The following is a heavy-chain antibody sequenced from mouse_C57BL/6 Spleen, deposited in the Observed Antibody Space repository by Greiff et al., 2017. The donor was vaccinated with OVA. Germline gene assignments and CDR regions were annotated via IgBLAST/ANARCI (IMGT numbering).Heavy chain of an antibody. J-gene: IGHJ2*01. CDR2: IDPSDSYT. V-gene: IGHV1-50*01. CDR3: ASGATVVATDY. CDR1: GYTFTSYW. D-gene: IGHD1-1*01. Sequence: QVQLKQPGAELVKPGASVKLSCKASGYTFTSYWMQWVKQRPGQGLEWIGEIDPSDSYTNYNQKFKGKATLTVDTSSSTAYMQLSSLTSEDSAVYYCASGATVVATDYWGQGTTLTVSS.